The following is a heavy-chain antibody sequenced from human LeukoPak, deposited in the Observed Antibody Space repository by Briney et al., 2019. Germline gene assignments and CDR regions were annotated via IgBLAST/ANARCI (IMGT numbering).Heavy chain of an antibody. CDR1: GGPFSGDY. Sequence: SETLSPTCAVYGGPFSGDYWSWTRQPPGKGLEWIGEINHSGRTNCNPSLKSRVTISVDTSKNQFSLKLSSVTAADTAVYYCARGRLLWADGMDVWGQGTTVTVSS. CDR3: ARGRLLWADGMDV. V-gene: IGHV4-34*01. CDR2: INHSGRT. D-gene: IGHD3-10*01. J-gene: IGHJ6*02.